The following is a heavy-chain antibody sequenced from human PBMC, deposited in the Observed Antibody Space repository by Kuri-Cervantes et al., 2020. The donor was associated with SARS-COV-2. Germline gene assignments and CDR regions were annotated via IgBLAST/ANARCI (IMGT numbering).Heavy chain of an antibody. J-gene: IGHJ4*02. CDR2: IYHSGST. D-gene: IGHD2-8*01. Sequence: GSLRLSCAVSGYSISSGYYWGWIRQPPGKGLEWIGSIYHSGSTYYNPSPKSRVTISVDTSKNQFSLKLSSVTAADTAVYYCARGMVYAIFDYWGQGTLVTVPQ. CDR3: ARGMVYAIFDY. V-gene: IGHV4-38-2*01. CDR1: GYSISSGYY.